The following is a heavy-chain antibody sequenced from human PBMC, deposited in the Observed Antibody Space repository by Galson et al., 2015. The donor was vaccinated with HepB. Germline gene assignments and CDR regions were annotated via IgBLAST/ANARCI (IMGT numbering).Heavy chain of an antibody. Sequence: SLRLSCAASEFTFSIYGMHWVRQAPGKGLEWVAVISHDGSNEYYADSVKGRFTISRDNSNNTLYLQMNSLRVEDTAMYYCAKDPSGYYYPTGAYFQHWGQGTLVTVSS. CDR1: EFTFSIYG. D-gene: IGHD3-22*01. CDR2: ISHDGSNE. V-gene: IGHV3-30*18. J-gene: IGHJ1*01. CDR3: AKDPSGYYYPTGAYFQH.